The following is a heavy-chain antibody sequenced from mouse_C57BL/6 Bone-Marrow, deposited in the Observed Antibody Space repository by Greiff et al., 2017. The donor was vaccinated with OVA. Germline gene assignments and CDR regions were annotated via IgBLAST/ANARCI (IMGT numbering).Heavy chain of an antibody. J-gene: IGHJ1*03. CDR3: ARTTTVVPYWYCDV. V-gene: IGHV1-52*01. D-gene: IGHD1-1*01. CDR2: IDPSDSET. Sequence: QVQLQQPGAELVRPGSSVKLSCKASGYTFTSYWLHWVKQRPIQGLEWIGNIDPSDSETHYNQKFKDKATLTVDKSSSTAYMQRSSLTSEDSAVYYCARTTTVVPYWYCDVWGTGTTVTVSS. CDR1: GYTFTSYW.